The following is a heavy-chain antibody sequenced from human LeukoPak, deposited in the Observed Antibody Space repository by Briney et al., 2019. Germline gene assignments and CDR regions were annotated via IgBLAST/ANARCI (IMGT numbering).Heavy chain of an antibody. Sequence: PSETLSLTCTVSGGSSSSGSYYWSWIRQPAGKGLEWIGRIYTSGSTNYNPSLKSRVTISVDTSKNQFSLKLSSVTAADTAVYYCARDPDYSTDYYYYMDVWGKGTTVTVSS. J-gene: IGHJ6*03. CDR1: GGSSSSGSYY. V-gene: IGHV4-61*02. D-gene: IGHD4-11*01. CDR2: IYTSGST. CDR3: ARDPDYSTDYYYYMDV.